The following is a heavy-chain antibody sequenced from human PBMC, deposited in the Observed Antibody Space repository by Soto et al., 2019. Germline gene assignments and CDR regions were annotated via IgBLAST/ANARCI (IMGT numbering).Heavy chain of an antibody. CDR2: ISYSGST. CDR1: GGSISSGGYY. CDR3: ARVIAAADTISVWFDP. Sequence: SETLSLTCTVSGGSISSGGYYWSWIRQHPGTGLEWIGHISYSGSTYYNPSLKSRVTISVDTSRNQFSLIVSSVTAADTAVYYCARVIAAADTISVWFDPWGQGTLVTVSS. J-gene: IGHJ5*02. V-gene: IGHV4-31*03. D-gene: IGHD6-13*01.